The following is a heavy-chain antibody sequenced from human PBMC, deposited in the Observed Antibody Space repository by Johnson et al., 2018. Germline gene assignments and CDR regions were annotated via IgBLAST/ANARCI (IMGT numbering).Heavy chain of an antibody. J-gene: IGHJ6*02. CDR2: ISYDGSNK. D-gene: IGHD2-21*02. Sequence: QVQLVQSGGGVVQPGRSLRLSCAASGFTFSSYGMHWVRQAPGKGLEWVAVISYDGSNKYYADPVKGRLTISRDNAKNSRYLKMTSLRAEDTAGYYWARDWVTGKILTLGMDVWGQGTTVTVSS. V-gene: IGHV3-30*03. CDR3: ARDWVTGKILTLGMDV. CDR1: GFTFSSYG.